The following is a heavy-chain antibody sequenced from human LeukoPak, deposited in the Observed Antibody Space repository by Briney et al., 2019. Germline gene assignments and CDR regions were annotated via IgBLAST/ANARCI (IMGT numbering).Heavy chain of an antibody. J-gene: IGHJ4*02. CDR3: ARSAMVRGVIIDY. CDR1: GGSISSGSYY. Sequence: SETLSLTCTVSGGSISSGSYYWSWIRQPAGKGLEWIGRIYTSGSTNYNPSLKGRVTISVDTSKNQFSLKLSSVTAADTAVYYCARSAMVRGVIIDYWGQGTLVTVSS. V-gene: IGHV4-61*02. D-gene: IGHD3-10*01. CDR2: IYTSGST.